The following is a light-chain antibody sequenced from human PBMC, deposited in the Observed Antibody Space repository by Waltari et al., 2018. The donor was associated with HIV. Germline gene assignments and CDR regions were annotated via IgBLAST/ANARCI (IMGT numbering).Light chain of an antibody. CDR1: SSNIGARKD. J-gene: IGLJ2*01. V-gene: IGLV1-40*01. Sequence: QSVLTQPPSVSGAPGQRVIISCTGSSSNIGARKDVHWYQQLPGAVPKVLIYGNTNRPSGVPDRVSGAKSGASASLAIAGLQTDDEADYYCQSYDNSLNAVVFGGGTRLTVL. CDR3: QSYDNSLNAVV. CDR2: GNT.